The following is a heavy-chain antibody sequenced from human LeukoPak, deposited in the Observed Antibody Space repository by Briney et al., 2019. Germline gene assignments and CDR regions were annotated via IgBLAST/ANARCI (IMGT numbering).Heavy chain of an antibody. V-gene: IGHV3-30*18. D-gene: IGHD5-12*01. Sequence: PGGSLRLSCAASGFTFSSYAMSWVRQAPGKGLEWVAVISYDGSNKYYADSVKGRFTISRDNSKNTLYLQMNSLRAEDTAVYYCAKDQAYSGYDSGYWGQGTLVTVSS. CDR1: GFTFSSYA. CDR2: ISYDGSNK. CDR3: AKDQAYSGYDSGY. J-gene: IGHJ4*02.